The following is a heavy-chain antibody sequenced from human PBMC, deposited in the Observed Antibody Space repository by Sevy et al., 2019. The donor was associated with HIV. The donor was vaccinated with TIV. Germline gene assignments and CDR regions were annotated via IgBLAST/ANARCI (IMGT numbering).Heavy chain of an antibody. D-gene: IGHD2-21*02. CDR2: IWNDGSNK. J-gene: IGHJ4*02. V-gene: IGHV3-33*01. Sequence: GGSLRLSCAASGFTFSNYGMHWVRQAPGKGLEWVAVIWNDGSNKYYADSVKGRFTISRDNSKNTLYLQMNSLRVDDTALYLCARGGDFTDRRAKRDFDYWGQGTTVTVSS. CDR1: GFTFSNYG. CDR3: ARGGDFTDRRAKRDFDY.